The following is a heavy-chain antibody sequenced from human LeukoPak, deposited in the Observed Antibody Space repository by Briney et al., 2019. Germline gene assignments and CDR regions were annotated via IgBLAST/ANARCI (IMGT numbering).Heavy chain of an antibody. V-gene: IGHV3-48*04. CDR2: ISSSSSTI. D-gene: IGHD3-3*01. J-gene: IGHJ4*02. Sequence: GSLRLSCAASGFTFSSYSMNWVRQAPGKGLEWVSYISSSSSTIYYADSVKGRFTISRDSSKNTLFLQMNSLRAEDTAVYYCARDRDYDFLDYWGQGTLVTVSS. CDR1: GFTFSSYS. CDR3: ARDRDYDFLDY.